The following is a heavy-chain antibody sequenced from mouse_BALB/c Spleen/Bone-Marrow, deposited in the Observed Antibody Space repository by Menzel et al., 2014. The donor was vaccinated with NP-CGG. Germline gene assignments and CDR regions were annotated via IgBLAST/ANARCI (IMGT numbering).Heavy chain of an antibody. CDR2: IYPGSGST. V-gene: IGHV1-81*01. Sequence: VQLQQSGPELVKPGASVKMSCKASGYTFTDYVITWVKQRTGQGLEWNGEIYPGSGSTYYNEKFKGKATLTADKSSNTAYMQLGSLTSEDSAVYFCAKLDGNYRYAMDYWGQGTSVTVSS. CDR1: GYTFTDYV. CDR3: AKLDGNYRYAMDY. J-gene: IGHJ4*01. D-gene: IGHD2-1*01.